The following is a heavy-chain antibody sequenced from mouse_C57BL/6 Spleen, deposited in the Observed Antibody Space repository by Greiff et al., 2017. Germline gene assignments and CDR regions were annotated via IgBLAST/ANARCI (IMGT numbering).Heavy chain of an antibody. CDR1: GYTFTSYW. CDR3: ARKRSYADFDY. Sequence: QVQLQQPGAELVMPGASVKLSCKASGYTFTSYWMHWVKQRPGQGLEWIGEIDPSASYTNYNQKFKGKSTLTVDKSSSTAYMQLSSLTSEDSAVYYCARKRSYADFDYWGQGTTLTVSS. V-gene: IGHV1-69*01. CDR2: IDPSASYT. D-gene: IGHD6-5*01. J-gene: IGHJ2*01.